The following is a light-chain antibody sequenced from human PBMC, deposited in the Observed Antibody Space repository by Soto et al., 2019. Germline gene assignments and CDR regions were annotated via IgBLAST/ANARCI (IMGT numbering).Light chain of an antibody. J-gene: IGKJ5*01. Sequence: EMLGTQSPGTLSFSPGERATLCCKTSQSRGSNFLAWYQHKPGHAPRLLIYASSNPATGIPDRFSGSASGTDFTLTINRLEPEDFAVYYCQLYGISPPFGQGTRLEIK. V-gene: IGKV3-20*01. CDR1: QSRGSNF. CDR2: ASS. CDR3: QLYGISPP.